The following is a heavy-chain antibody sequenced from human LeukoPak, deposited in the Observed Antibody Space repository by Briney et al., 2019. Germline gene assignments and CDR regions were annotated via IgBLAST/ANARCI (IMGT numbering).Heavy chain of an antibody. D-gene: IGHD4-17*01. CDR2: ISYDGSNK. CDR3: ARDRYGDYDFDY. CDR1: GFTFSSYA. J-gene: IGHJ4*02. V-gene: IGHV3-30*04. Sequence: GGSLRLSCAASGFTFSSYAIHWVRQAPGKGLEWVAVISYDGSNKNYADSVKGRFSISRDNANNSLYLQMNSLRAEDTAVYYCARDRYGDYDFDYWGQGTLVTVSS.